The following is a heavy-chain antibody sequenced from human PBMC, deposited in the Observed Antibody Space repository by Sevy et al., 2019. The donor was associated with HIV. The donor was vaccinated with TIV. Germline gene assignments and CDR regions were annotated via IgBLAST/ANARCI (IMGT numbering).Heavy chain of an antibody. J-gene: IGHJ4*02. CDR1: GFTFSNYG. CDR3: ARDNLLPIMVSMVRGALSYYFDY. Sequence: GGSLRLSYAASGFTFSNYGMHWVRQAPGKGLEWVAVIWYDGINRYYADSVKGRFTISRDNSKNTLYLQMNSLRAEDTAVYYCARDNLLPIMVSMVRGALSYYFDYWGQGTLVTVSS. D-gene: IGHD3-10*01. V-gene: IGHV3-33*01. CDR2: IWYDGINR.